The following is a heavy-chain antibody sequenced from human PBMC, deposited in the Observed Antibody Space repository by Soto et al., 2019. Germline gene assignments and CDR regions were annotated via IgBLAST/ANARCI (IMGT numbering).Heavy chain of an antibody. CDR3: AKAGCGGDCYSGWFDP. Sequence: GGSLRLSCAASGFTFSSYGMHWVRQAPGKGLEWVAVISYDGSNKYYADSVKGRFTISRDNSKNTLYLQMNSLRAEDTAVYYCAKAGCGGDCYSGWFDPWGQGTLVTVSS. CDR2: ISYDGSNK. D-gene: IGHD2-21*02. V-gene: IGHV3-30*18. J-gene: IGHJ5*02. CDR1: GFTFSSYG.